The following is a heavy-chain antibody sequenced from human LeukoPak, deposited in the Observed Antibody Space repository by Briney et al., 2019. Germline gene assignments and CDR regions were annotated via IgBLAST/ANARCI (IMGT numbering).Heavy chain of an antibody. CDR2: INHSGST. D-gene: IGHD3-22*01. J-gene: IGHJ4*02. Sequence: SETLSLTCAVYGGSFSGYYWSWIRQPPGKGLEWIGEINHSGSTNYNPSLKSRVTISVDTSKNQFSLKLSSVTAADTAVYYCARGRFECYDSSGYYHLDYWGQGTLVTVSS. CDR1: GGSFSGYY. CDR3: ARGRFECYDSSGYYHLDY. V-gene: IGHV4-34*01.